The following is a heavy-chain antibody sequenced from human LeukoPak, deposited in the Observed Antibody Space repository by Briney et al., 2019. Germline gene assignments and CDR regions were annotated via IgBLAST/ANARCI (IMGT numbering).Heavy chain of an antibody. CDR3: VRGPYSGRRFDY. CDR2: ISYDGSNK. CDR1: GFTFSSYA. J-gene: IGHJ4*02. D-gene: IGHD6-13*01. V-gene: IGHV3-30-3*01. Sequence: DPGGSLRLSCAASGFTFSSYAMHWVRQAPGKGLEWVAVISYDGSNKYYADSVKGRFTISRDNSKNTLYLQMNSLRAEDTAVYYCVRGPYSGRRFDYWGQGTLVTVSS.